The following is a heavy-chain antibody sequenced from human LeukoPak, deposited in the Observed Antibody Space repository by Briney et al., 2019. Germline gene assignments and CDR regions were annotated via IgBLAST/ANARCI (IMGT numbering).Heavy chain of an antibody. D-gene: IGHD5-24*01. CDR2: ISYDGSNK. Sequence: HPGGSLRLSCAASGFTFSNYAIHWVRQAPGKGLEWVAFISYDGSNKHYAGSVKGRFTISRDNSKNTLYLQMNSLRPEDTAVYYCARARFGYNRGPFDYWGQGILVTVSS. CDR3: ARARFGYNRGPFDY. CDR1: GFTFSNYA. J-gene: IGHJ4*02. V-gene: IGHV3-30-3*01.